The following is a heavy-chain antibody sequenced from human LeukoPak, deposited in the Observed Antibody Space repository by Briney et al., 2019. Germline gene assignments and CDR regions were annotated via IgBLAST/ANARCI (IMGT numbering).Heavy chain of an antibody. CDR2: INHSGST. J-gene: IGHJ5*02. V-gene: IGHV4-34*01. D-gene: IGHD2-2*01. CDR3: ARETDIVVVPASAGWFDP. CDR1: GGSFSGYY. Sequence: PSETLSVTCAVYGGSFSGYYWSWIRQPPGKGLEWIGEINHSGSTNYNPSLKSRVTISVDTSKNQFSLKLSSVTAADTAVYYCARETDIVVVPASAGWFDPWGQGTLVTVSS.